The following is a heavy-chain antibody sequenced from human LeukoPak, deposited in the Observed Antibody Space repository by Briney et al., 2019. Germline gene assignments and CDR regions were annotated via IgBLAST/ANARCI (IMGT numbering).Heavy chain of an antibody. CDR3: ARSRGAGPGAYFDY. CDR1: GFSFNTYS. D-gene: IGHD6-19*01. Sequence: GGSLRLSCAASGFSFNTYSMNWVRQAPGKGLEWVSHISSSSSTIYYADSVKGRFTISRDNAKTSLYLQMNSLRDEDTAVYYCARSRGAGPGAYFDYWGQGTLITVSS. CDR2: ISSSSSTI. V-gene: IGHV3-48*02. J-gene: IGHJ4*02.